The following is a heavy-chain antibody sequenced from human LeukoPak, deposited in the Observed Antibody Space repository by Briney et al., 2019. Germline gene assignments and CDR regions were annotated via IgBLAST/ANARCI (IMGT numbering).Heavy chain of an antibody. V-gene: IGHV4-61*01. CDR2: IYYSGST. CDR1: GGSVSSGSYY. CDR3: ARDGIGGFDY. J-gene: IGHJ4*02. D-gene: IGHD1-26*01. Sequence: ETSETLSLTCTVSGGSVSSGSYYWSWIRQPPGKGLEWIGYIYYSGSTNYNPSLKSRVTISVDTSKNQSSLKLSSVTAADTAVYYCARDGIGGFDYWGQGTLVTVSS.